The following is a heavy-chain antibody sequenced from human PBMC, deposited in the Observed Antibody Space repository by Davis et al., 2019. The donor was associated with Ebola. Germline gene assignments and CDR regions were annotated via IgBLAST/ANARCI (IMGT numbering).Heavy chain of an antibody. CDR1: GDSISGSTYY. V-gene: IGHV4-39*02. CDR3: VRDPALVVTGGGWFFGL. D-gene: IGHD2-21*02. CDR2: IYYSGST. Sequence: SETLSLTCTVSGDSISGSTYYWGWIRQPPGKGLEWIGSIYYSGSTYYNPSLKSRVTISVDASKSQFSLKLTSVTAADTAVYYCVRDPALVVTGGGWFFGLWGRGTLVTVSS. J-gene: IGHJ2*01.